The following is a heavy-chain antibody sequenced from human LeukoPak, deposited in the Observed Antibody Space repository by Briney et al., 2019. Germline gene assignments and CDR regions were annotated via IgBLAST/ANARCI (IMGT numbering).Heavy chain of an antibody. J-gene: IGHJ4*01. CDR1: GGTFSSYA. D-gene: IGHD3-3*01. CDR3: AREADFYDLGMGFDY. V-gene: IGHV1-69*13. Sequence: SVKVSCKASGGTFSSYAISWVRQAPGQGLEWMGGIIPIFGTANYAQKFQGRVTITADESTSTAYMELSSLRSEDTAVYYCAREADFYDLGMGFDYWGQGTLVTVSS. CDR2: IIPIFGTA.